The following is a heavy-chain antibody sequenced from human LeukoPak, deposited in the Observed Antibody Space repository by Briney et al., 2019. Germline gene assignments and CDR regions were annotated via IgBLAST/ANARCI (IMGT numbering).Heavy chain of an antibody. V-gene: IGHV1-69*05. Sequence: ASVTVSCKASGGTFSSYAISWVRQAPGQGLEWMGGIIPIFGTANYAQKFQGRVTITTDESTSTAYMELSSLRSEDTAVYYCARDLGGNSEGIYYYMDVWGKGTTVTVSS. CDR3: ARDLGGNSEGIYYYMDV. CDR2: IIPIFGTA. CDR1: GGTFSSYA. J-gene: IGHJ6*03. D-gene: IGHD4-23*01.